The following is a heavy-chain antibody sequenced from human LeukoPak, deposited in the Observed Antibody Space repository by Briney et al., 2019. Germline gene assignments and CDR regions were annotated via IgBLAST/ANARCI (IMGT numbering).Heavy chain of an antibody. D-gene: IGHD6-13*01. CDR2: IESDGTST. Sequence: PGGSLRLSCAASGFTFSSYCMHWVRQAPGKGLVWVSRIESDGTSTTYADSVKGRFTISRDNAKNTLYLQMNSLRAEDTAVCYCARDQYSSTWYRGAFDVWGQGTMVSVSS. CDR3: ARDQYSSTWYRGAFDV. J-gene: IGHJ3*01. V-gene: IGHV3-74*01. CDR1: GFTFSSYC.